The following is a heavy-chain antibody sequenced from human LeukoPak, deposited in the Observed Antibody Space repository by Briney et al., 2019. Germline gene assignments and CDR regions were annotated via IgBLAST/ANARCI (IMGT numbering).Heavy chain of an antibody. CDR1: GFTFRTYW. Sequence: GGSLRLSCAASGFTFRTYWMRWVRQVPGKGVVWVSRISSDGSSTIYADSVKGGFTISRDNAKNTLYMQMNSLRGEDTAVYYCAREWALPGAYYMDVWGKGTTVTVSS. D-gene: IGHD1-26*01. CDR2: ISSDGSST. V-gene: IGHV3-74*01. CDR3: AREWALPGAYYMDV. J-gene: IGHJ6*03.